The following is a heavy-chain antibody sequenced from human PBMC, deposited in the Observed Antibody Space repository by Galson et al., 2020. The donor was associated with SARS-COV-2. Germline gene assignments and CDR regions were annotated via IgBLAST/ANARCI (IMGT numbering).Heavy chain of an antibody. CDR1: GFPLSTSGVG. CDR3: AHRSPGSSLDY. Sequence: SGHTLVHPQQPLTLNCTFSGFPLSTSGVGVGWIRQPPGKALEWLALIYWDDDKRYSPSLKRRLTITKDNSKNQVVLTMTKMDPVDTATYYCAHRSPGSSLDYWGQGTLVTVSS. D-gene: IGHD6-13*01. CDR2: IYWDDDK. J-gene: IGHJ4*02. V-gene: IGHV2-5*02.